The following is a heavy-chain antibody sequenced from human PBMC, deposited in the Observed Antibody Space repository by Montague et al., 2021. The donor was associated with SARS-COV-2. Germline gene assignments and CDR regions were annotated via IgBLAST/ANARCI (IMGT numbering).Heavy chain of an antibody. J-gene: IGHJ5*02. V-gene: IGHV2-70*11. D-gene: IGHD3-9*01. CDR1: GFSLSTSGMC. Sequence: PALVKPTQTLTLTCTSSGFSLSTSGMCVGWIRQPPGKALEWLARIDWDDDKYYSTSLKTRLTISKDTSKNQVVLTMTNMDPVDTATYYCARDHYDILTGYDNWFDPWGQGTLVTVSS. CDR2: IDWDDDK. CDR3: ARDHYDILTGYDNWFDP.